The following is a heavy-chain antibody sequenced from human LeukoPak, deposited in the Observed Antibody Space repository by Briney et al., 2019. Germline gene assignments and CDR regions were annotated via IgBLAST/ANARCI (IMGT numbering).Heavy chain of an antibody. Sequence: PSETLSLTCTVSGGSISNYHWSWIRQPAGKGLEWIGQIHTSGSTNSNPPLKSRLSMSIDATEDQVSLTIRSVTAADTAFYYCARRDISSGWSFDYWGQGTLVTVSS. CDR3: ARRDISSGWSFDY. CDR2: IHTSGST. V-gene: IGHV4-4*07. D-gene: IGHD6-19*01. CDR1: GGSISNYH. J-gene: IGHJ4*02.